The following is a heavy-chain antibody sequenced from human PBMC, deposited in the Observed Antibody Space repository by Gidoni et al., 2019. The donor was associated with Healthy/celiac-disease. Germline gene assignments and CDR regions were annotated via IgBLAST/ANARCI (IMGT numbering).Heavy chain of an antibody. CDR3: ARQYGNIVLMVYANYGMDV. Sequence: QLQLQESGPGLVKPSETLSLTCTVSGGSISSSSYYWGWIRQPPGKGLEWIGSIYYSGSTYYNPSLKSRVTISVDTSKNQFSLKLSSVTAADTAVYYCARQYGNIVLMVYANYGMDVWGQGTTVTVSS. D-gene: IGHD2-8*01. CDR2: IYYSGST. CDR1: GGSISSSSYY. V-gene: IGHV4-39*01. J-gene: IGHJ6*02.